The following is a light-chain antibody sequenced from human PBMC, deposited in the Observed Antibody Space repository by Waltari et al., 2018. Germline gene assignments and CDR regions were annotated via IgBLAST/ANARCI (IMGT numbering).Light chain of an antibody. CDR3: QQFVSSPRT. V-gene: IGKV3-20*01. CDR2: GTS. CDR1: QSVSNNY. J-gene: IGKJ1*01. Sequence: VLTQSPGTLPLSPGEKATPPCRASQSVSNNYLPWYQQKPGQAPRVLIYGTSNRATGIPDRFSGSGSGTDFTLTISRLEPEDFAVYYCQQFVSSPRTFGQGTKVEFK.